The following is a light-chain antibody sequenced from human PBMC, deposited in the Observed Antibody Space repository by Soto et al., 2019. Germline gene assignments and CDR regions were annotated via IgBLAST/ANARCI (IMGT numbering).Light chain of an antibody. Sequence: QLVLTQSSSASASLGSSVKLTCTLSSGHSSYIIAWHQQQPGKAPRYLMKLEGSGSYNKGSGVPDRFSGSSAGADRYLTISNLQSEDEADYYCETWASNPHVVFVGGTKRTVL. CDR3: ETWASNPHVV. CDR2: LEGSGSY. J-gene: IGLJ2*01. CDR1: SGHSSYI. V-gene: IGLV4-60*03.